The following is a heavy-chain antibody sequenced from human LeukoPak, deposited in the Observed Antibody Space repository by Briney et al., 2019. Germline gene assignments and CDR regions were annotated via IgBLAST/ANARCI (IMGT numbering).Heavy chain of an antibody. CDR2: ISDSGGGT. Sequence: GGSLRLSCAASGFTFNTYSMNWARQTPGKGLEWVSTISDSGGGTYYADSVKGRFTISRDNSKNTLYLQMNSLRADDTAVYYCDGADFWGQGTLVTVSS. CDR3: DGADF. CDR1: GFTFNTYS. J-gene: IGHJ4*02. V-gene: IGHV3-23*01.